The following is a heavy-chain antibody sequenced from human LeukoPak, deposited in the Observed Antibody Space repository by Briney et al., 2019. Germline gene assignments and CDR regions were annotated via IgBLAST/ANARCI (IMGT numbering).Heavy chain of an antibody. D-gene: IGHD6-19*01. CDR3: ARDVWTGVAVSDY. CDR2: IKEDGSIQ. CDR1: GFSFSSDW. V-gene: IGHV3-7*01. J-gene: IGHJ4*02. Sequence: GGALRLCCGASGFSFSSDWMTSVRQAPGKGLELLANIKEDGSIQYYLESVRGRFTISRDNATASVYLQLNSLRAAETAVYSCARDVWTGVAVSDYWGQGTLVTVSS.